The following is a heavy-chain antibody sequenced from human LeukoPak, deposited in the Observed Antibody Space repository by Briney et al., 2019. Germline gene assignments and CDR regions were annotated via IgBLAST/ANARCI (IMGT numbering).Heavy chain of an antibody. Sequence: PGGSLRLSCAASGFTFSSYWMNWVRQAPGKGLEWVANINQDGSGKYYVDSVKGRFTISRDNAKNSLYLQMSSLRVEDTAVYYCAKAAALQYGLKQIVWGKGTTVTVSS. D-gene: IGHD4-11*01. CDR2: INQDGSGK. CDR1: GFTFSSYW. J-gene: IGHJ6*04. V-gene: IGHV3-7*01. CDR3: AKAAALQYGLKQIV.